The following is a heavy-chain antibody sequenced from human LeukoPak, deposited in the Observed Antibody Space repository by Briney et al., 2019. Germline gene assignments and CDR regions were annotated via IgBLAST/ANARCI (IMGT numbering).Heavy chain of an antibody. J-gene: IGHJ4*02. Sequence: GGSLRLSCVASGFTFSNYDMSWVRQAPGKGLEWVSGISGSGGSTHYADSVEGRFTISRDNSRSTLYLQVNSLRADDTAVYYCARRGSYYEADYWGQGTLVTVSS. D-gene: IGHD1-26*01. CDR3: ARRGSYYEADY. V-gene: IGHV3-23*01. CDR1: GFTFSNYD. CDR2: ISGSGGST.